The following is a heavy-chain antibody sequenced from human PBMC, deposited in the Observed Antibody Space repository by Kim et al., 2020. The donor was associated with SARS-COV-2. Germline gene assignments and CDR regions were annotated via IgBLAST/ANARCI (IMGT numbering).Heavy chain of an antibody. Sequence: ASVKVSCKASGYTFTSYDINWVRQATGQGLEWMGWMNPNSGNTGYAQKFQGRVTMTRNTSISTAYMELSSLRSEDTAVYYCARAYSSGWYVFKYNWFDPWGQGTLVTVSS. D-gene: IGHD6-19*01. V-gene: IGHV1-8*01. CDR3: ARAYSSGWYVFKYNWFDP. J-gene: IGHJ5*02. CDR1: GYTFTSYD. CDR2: MNPNSGNT.